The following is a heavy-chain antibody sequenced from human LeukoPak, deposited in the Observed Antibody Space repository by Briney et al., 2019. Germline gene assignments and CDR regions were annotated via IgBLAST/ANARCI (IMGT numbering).Heavy chain of an antibody. Sequence: ASVKVSCKASGYTFTGYYMHWVRQAPGQGLEWMGWINPNSGGTNYAQKFRGRVTMTRDTSISTAYMELSRLRSDDTAVYYCARDFDRYYDSSGQWGQGTLVTVSS. V-gene: IGHV1-2*02. D-gene: IGHD3-22*01. J-gene: IGHJ4*02. CDR1: GYTFTGYY. CDR2: INPNSGGT. CDR3: ARDFDRYYDSSGQ.